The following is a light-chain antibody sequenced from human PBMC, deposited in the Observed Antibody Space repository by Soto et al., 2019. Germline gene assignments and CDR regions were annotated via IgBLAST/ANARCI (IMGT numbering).Light chain of an antibody. J-gene: IGKJ1*01. Sequence: DIQMTQSPSAMSASVGDRVTITCRASRGINNDLAWFEQKPGKAPKCLIYGASKLQSGVPSRFSGSASGTEFTLTINGLQPEDFATYYCLQGNTYPYTFGQGTRVEVK. CDR2: GAS. CDR3: LQGNTYPYT. CDR1: RGINND. V-gene: IGKV1-17*03.